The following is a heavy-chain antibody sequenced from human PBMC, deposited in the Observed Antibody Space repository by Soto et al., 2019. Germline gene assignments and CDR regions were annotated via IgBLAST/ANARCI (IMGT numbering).Heavy chain of an antibody. J-gene: IGHJ4*02. CDR1: EFTFSTYT. V-gene: IGHV3-23*01. D-gene: IGHD6-13*01. CDR3: VTDGTYSSSWPYYFDH. CDR2: ISGSGDHT. Sequence: EVQLLESGGGLVQPGGSMRLSCAGSEFTFSTYTVTWLRQAPGKGLEWVSSISGSGDHTYYADSVKGRLIVSRDNSKNTLYLQMNNLRAEDTALYYCVTDGTYSSSWPYYFDHWGQGTLVTVSS.